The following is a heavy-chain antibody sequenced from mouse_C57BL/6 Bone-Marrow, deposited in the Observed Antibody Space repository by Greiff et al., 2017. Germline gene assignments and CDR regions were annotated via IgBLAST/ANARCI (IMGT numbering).Heavy chain of an antibody. J-gene: IGHJ1*03. Sequence: EVQVVESGGGLVQPGGSLSFSCAASGFTFTDYYMSWFRQPPGKALGWSGFISNKANGYTTEYSASVKGRFTISRDDSQSILYLQRKALRAEDSATYYCARVDYYGSSYGYWYFEVWGTGTTVTVSS. V-gene: IGHV7-3*01. CDR1: GFTFTDYY. D-gene: IGHD1-1*01. CDR3: ARVDYYGSSYGYWYFEV. CDR2: ISNKANGYTT.